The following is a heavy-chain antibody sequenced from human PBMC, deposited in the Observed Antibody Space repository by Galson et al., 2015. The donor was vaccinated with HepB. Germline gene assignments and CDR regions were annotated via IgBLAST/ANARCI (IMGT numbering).Heavy chain of an antibody. J-gene: IGHJ4*02. CDR2: ISAHNGNT. D-gene: IGHD1-26*01. Sequence: SVKVSCKTSGYTFTSYDITWVRQAPGQGLEWMGRISAHNGNTNYAQKLQGRVTITTDTSTNTAYMELRSLRSDDTAVYYCARVSYGGTYPSDYWGQGTLVTVSS. V-gene: IGHV1-18*01. CDR1: GYTFTSYD. CDR3: ARVSYGGTYPSDY.